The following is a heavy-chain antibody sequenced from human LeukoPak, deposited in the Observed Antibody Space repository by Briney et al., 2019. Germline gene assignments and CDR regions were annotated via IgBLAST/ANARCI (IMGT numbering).Heavy chain of an antibody. CDR2: MNPNSGNT. D-gene: IGHD3-9*01. Sequence: ASVKVSCKASGYTFTDYDINWVRQATGQGLEWMGWMNPNSGNTGYTQKIQGKVTMTRNTSISTAYMELSSLRSEDTAVYYCARAELRYFDWPPGDYWGQGTLVTVSS. V-gene: IGHV1-8*01. J-gene: IGHJ4*02. CDR1: GYTFTDYD. CDR3: ARAELRYFDWPPGDY.